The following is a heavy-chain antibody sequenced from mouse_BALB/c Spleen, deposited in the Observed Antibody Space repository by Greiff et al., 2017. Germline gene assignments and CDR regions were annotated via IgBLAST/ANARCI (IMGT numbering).Heavy chain of an antibody. Sequence: VKLMESGPGLVAPSQSLSITCTVSGFSLTGYGVNWVRQPPGKGLEWLGMIWGDGSTDYNSALKSRLSISKDNSKSQVFLKMNSLQTDDTARYYCARENYGSSSWFAYWGQGTLVTVSA. J-gene: IGHJ3*01. CDR1: GFSLTGYG. D-gene: IGHD1-1*01. CDR2: IWGDGST. CDR3: ARENYGSSSWFAY. V-gene: IGHV2-6-7*01.